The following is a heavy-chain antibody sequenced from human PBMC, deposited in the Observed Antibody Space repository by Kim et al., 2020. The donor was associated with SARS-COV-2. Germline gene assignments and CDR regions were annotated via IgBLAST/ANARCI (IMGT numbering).Heavy chain of an antibody. Sequence: APKFLGRVTMTEDTSTDTASLELSSLRSEDTAVYYCATSPAIVAAGWFDPWGQGTLVTVSS. CDR3: ATSPAIVAAGWFDP. J-gene: IGHJ5*02. D-gene: IGHD6-13*01. V-gene: IGHV1-24*01.